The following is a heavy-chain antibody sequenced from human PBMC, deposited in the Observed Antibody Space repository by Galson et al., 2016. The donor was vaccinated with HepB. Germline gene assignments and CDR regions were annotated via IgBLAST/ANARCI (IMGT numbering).Heavy chain of an antibody. Sequence: SLRLSCAASDFTFSNYWMHWVRQVPGKGLVWVSRISTNGTNASYAGSVKGRFTISRDNGKNTLYLQMNSLRAEDTAVYYCARGNDYAMDVWGQGTTVTVSS. V-gene: IGHV3-74*01. CDR3: ARGNDYAMDV. CDR2: ISTNGTNA. J-gene: IGHJ6*02. D-gene: IGHD3-16*01. CDR1: DFTFSNYW.